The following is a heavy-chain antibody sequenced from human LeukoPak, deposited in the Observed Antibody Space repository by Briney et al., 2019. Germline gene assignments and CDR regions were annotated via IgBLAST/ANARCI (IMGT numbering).Heavy chain of an antibody. J-gene: IGHJ6*02. D-gene: IGHD2-2*01. V-gene: IGHV3-53*01. CDR1: GFTVSSNY. CDR3: AKVPDYQYYYYGMDV. Sequence: GGTLRLSCAASGFTVSSNYMNWVRQAPGKGLEWVSIIYSGGITYYADSVKGRFTISRDNSKNTLYLQMNSLRAEDTAVYYCAKVPDYQYYYYGMDVWGQGTTVTVSS. CDR2: IYSGGIT.